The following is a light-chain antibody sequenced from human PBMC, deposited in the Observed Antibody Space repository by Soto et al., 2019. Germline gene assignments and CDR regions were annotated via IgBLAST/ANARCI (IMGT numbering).Light chain of an antibody. CDR2: DAS. V-gene: IGKV1-5*01. CDR3: QQDISFPKT. Sequence: DIQMTQSPPTLPAFVGDTVTITCRASQSVSSWLAWYQQKPGTAPNRLIYDASSLAGGVPSRFSGSGSGTKFTLTITTLQPDDFATYYYQQDISFPKTFGQGTKVEMK. J-gene: IGKJ1*01. CDR1: QSVSSW.